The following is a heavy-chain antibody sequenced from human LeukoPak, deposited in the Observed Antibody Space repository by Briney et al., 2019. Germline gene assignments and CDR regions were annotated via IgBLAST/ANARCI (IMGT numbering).Heavy chain of an antibody. CDR1: GFTFSSYA. CDR3: ARGWDYDFASAYFDY. Sequence: GGSLRLSCAASGFTFSSYAMHWVRQAPGKGLEWVAVISYDGSNKYYADSVKGRSTISRDNSKNTLYLQMNSLRAEDTAVYYCARGWDYDFASAYFDYWGQGTLVTVSS. V-gene: IGHV3-30-3*01. CDR2: ISYDGSNK. J-gene: IGHJ4*02. D-gene: IGHD3-3*01.